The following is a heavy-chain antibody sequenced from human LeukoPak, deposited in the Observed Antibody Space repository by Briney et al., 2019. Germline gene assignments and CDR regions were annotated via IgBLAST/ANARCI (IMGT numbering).Heavy chain of an antibody. Sequence: SETLSLTCAVNGGSFSAYYWSWIRQPPGKGLEWIGEINHSGRSNYNPSLKSRVTISVDTSKNQFSLNLSSVTAADTAVYHCTRFPSISWSYGMDVWGQGTTVTVSS. CDR2: INHSGRS. J-gene: IGHJ6*02. V-gene: IGHV4-34*01. CDR1: GGSFSAYY. D-gene: IGHD6-13*01. CDR3: TRFPSISWSYGMDV.